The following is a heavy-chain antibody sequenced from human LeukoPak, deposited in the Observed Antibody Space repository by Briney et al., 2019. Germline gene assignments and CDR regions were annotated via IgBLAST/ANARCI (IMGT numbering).Heavy chain of an antibody. CDR2: IIPIFGTA. J-gene: IGHJ4*02. CDR3: ARVGGNEKYYFYY. D-gene: IGHD4-23*01. V-gene: IGHV1-69*06. CDR1: GGTFSSYA. Sequence: ASVKVSCKASGGTFSSYAISWVRQAPGQGLEWMGGIIPIFGTANYAQKFQGRVTITADKSTSTAYMELRRLRSEHTAVYYCARVGGNEKYYFYYGCQGTLAIVSS.